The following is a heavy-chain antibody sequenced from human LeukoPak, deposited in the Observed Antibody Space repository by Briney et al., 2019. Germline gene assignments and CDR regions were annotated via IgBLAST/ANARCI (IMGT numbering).Heavy chain of an antibody. D-gene: IGHD2-8*01. CDR2: ISSSSSTI. CDR1: GFTFSTYS. J-gene: IGHJ6*03. V-gene: IGHV3-48*01. CDR3: ARVGYYWYYMDV. Sequence: PGGSLRLSCAASGFTFSTYSMKWVRQAPGKGLEWVSYISSSSSTIYYVDSVKGRLTIHRDSAKNSVELQMNSLRADDTAVYYCARVGYYWYYMDVWGKGSTVTVSS.